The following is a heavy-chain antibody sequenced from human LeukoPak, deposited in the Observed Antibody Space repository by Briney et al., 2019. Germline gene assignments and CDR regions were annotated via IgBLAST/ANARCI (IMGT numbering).Heavy chain of an antibody. V-gene: IGHV1-69*13. CDR2: IIPIFGTA. J-gene: IGHJ4*02. Sequence: ASVKVSCKASGYTFTTYAISWVRQAPGQGLEWMGGIIPIFGTANYAQKFQGRVTITADESTSTAYMELSSLRSEDTAVYYCASSGITMVRGDIFDYWGQGTLVTVSS. CDR1: GYTFTTYA. D-gene: IGHD3-10*01. CDR3: ASSGITMVRGDIFDY.